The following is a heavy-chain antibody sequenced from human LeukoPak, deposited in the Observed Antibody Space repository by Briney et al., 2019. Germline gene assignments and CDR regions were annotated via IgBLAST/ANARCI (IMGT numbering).Heavy chain of an antibody. D-gene: IGHD3-22*01. J-gene: IGHJ4*02. Sequence: GGSLRLSCAASGFTFSTNSMNWVRQAPGKGLEWVSYISSTGGTIYYADSMKGRFTISRDNAKNSLYLQMNSLRAEDTAVYYCATLKTYYYDSSGSFPPSFDYWGQGTLVTVSS. V-gene: IGHV3-48*04. CDR3: ATLKTYYYDSSGSFPPSFDY. CDR1: GFTFSTNS. CDR2: ISSTGGTI.